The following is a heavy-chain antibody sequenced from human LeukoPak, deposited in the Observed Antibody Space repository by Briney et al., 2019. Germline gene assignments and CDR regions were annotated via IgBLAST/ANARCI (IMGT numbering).Heavy chain of an antibody. CDR2: ISYDGSNK. CDR3: ARDRLLEDRDYHYYYYMDV. Sequence: GGSLRLSCADSGFIFSNYAFHWVRQAPGKGLEWVAVISYDGSNKYYADSVRGRFTISRDNAKNSLSLQMNSLRAEDTAVYYCARDRLLEDRDYHYYYYMDVWGIGTTVTVSS. D-gene: IGHD1-1*01. CDR1: GFIFSNYA. V-gene: IGHV3-30*04. J-gene: IGHJ6*03.